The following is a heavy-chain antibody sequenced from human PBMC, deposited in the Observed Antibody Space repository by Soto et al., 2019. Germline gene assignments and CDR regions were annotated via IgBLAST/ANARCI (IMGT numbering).Heavy chain of an antibody. D-gene: IGHD6-13*01. CDR1: GFTFNNYA. Sequence: EVQLLESGGGLVQPGESLRLSCAGSGFTFNNYAMTWVRQAPGKGPEWVSAISGGGDTTYYADPVKGRFTISRDKSKNTLYLQMNSLRAEDTAVYYCAKHRPQYSSSLTHYWGQGTLVTVSS. CDR2: ISGGGDTT. CDR3: AKHRPQYSSSLTHY. J-gene: IGHJ4*02. V-gene: IGHV3-23*01.